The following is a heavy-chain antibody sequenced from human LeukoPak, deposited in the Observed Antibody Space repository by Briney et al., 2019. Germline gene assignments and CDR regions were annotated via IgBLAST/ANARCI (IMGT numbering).Heavy chain of an antibody. D-gene: IGHD3-10*02. V-gene: IGHV1-8*01. J-gene: IGHJ6*02. CDR1: GYAFTSYD. CDR2: MNPSSGNT. Sequence: ASVKVSCKASGYAFTSYDINWVRQATGQGLEWMGWMNPSSGNTGYAQKFQGRVSMTRDTSISTAYMELSSLRSEDTAVYYCARGPVEAVFGVSTEDWGQGTTVTVSS. CDR3: ARGPVEAVFGVSTED.